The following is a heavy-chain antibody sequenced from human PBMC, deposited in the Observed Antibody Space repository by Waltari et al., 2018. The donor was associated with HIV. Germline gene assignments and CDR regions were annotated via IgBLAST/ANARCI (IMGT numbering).Heavy chain of an antibody. CDR2: INHSGIT. D-gene: IGHD6-13*01. Sequence: VQVHQWGAGLLKPSATLSLTCAVYGGSLSGYHWNWFRQPPGEGLVWIGEINHSGITNYNPSLKSRVTISIDTSKNQFSLKLTSVTAADTAVYYCAISEAVAALIDYWGQGTLVTVSS. CDR3: AISEAVAALIDY. V-gene: IGHV4-34*01. CDR1: GGSLSGYH. J-gene: IGHJ4*02.